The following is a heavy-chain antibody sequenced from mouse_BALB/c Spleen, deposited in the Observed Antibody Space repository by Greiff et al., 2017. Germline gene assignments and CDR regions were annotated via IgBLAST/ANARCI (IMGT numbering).Heavy chain of an antibody. D-gene: IGHD1-1*01. CDR1: GFNIKDTY. V-gene: IGHV14-3*02. Sequence: EVKLQESGAELVKPGASVKLSCTASGFNIKDTYMHWVKQRPEQGLEWIGRIDPANGNTKYDPKFQGKATITADTSSNTAYLQLSSLTSEDTAVYYCARGYGSSVDYWGQGTTLTVSS. J-gene: IGHJ2*01. CDR3: ARGYGSSVDY. CDR2: IDPANGNT.